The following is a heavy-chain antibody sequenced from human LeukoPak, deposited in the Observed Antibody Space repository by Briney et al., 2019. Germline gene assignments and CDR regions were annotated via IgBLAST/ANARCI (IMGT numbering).Heavy chain of an antibody. Sequence: GASVKVSCKASGGTFSSYAISWVRQAPGQGLEWMGGIIPIFGTANYAQKFQGRVTITADESTSTAYMELSSLRSEGMAVYYCASTIFGVYYDPYYFDYWGQGTLVTVSS. CDR3: ASTIFGVYYDPYYFDY. D-gene: IGHD3-3*01. J-gene: IGHJ4*02. CDR2: IIPIFGTA. V-gene: IGHV1-69*13. CDR1: GGTFSSYA.